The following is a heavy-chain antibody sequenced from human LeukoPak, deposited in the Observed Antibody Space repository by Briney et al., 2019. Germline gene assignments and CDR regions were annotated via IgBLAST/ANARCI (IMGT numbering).Heavy chain of an antibody. CDR2: ISAYNGNT. Sequence: ASVKVSCKASGYTFTGYYMHWVRQAPGQGLEWMGWISAYNGNTNYAQKLQGRVTMTTDTSTSTAYMELRSLRSDDTAVYYCARPRYYYGSGSPYYFDYWGQGTLVTVSS. V-gene: IGHV1-18*04. D-gene: IGHD3-10*01. CDR1: GYTFTGYY. J-gene: IGHJ4*02. CDR3: ARPRYYYGSGSPYYFDY.